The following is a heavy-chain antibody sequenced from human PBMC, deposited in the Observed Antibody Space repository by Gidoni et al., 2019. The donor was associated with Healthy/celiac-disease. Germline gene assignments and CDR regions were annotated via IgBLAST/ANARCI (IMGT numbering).Heavy chain of an antibody. CDR3: AGSPFSSVSCYSSGCWFDP. CDR2: IYYSGST. V-gene: IGHV4-59*08. Sequence: QVQLQESGPGLVKPSETLSLTCTVSGGSISSYYWSWIRQPPGKGLEWIGYIYYSGSTNYNPSLKSRVTISVDTSKNQFSLKLSSVTAADTAVYYCAGSPFSSVSCYSSGCWFDPWGQGTLVTVSS. CDR1: GGSISSYY. D-gene: IGHD2-15*01. J-gene: IGHJ5*02.